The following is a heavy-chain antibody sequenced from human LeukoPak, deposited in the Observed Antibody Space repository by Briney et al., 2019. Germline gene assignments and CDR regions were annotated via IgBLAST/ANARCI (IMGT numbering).Heavy chain of an antibody. CDR2: IYHSGST. Sequence: TGGSLRLSCAASGFTLSSYSMNWVRQAPGKGLEWIGSIYHSGSTYYNPSLKSRVTISGDTSKNQFSLKLSSVTAADTAVYYCARKGPTSTSPYYYYYMDVWGKGTTVTVSS. D-gene: IGHD3-16*01. V-gene: IGHV4-38-2*01. CDR3: ARKGPTSTSPYYYYYMDV. CDR1: GFTLSSYS. J-gene: IGHJ6*03.